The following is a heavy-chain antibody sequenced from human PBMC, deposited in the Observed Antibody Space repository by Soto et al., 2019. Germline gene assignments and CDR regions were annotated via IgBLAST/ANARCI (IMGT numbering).Heavy chain of an antibody. CDR1: RGTFSSYA. CDR2: IIPMFGTA. Sequence: GPPVKVSCKASRGTFSSYAISWVPRAPGNGLEWWGGIIPMFGTANYAQKFQGRVTITADESTSTAYMELSSLRSEDTAVYYCARGPTGDSIVVVTAILGSFDIWGQGTMVTVSS. J-gene: IGHJ3*02. D-gene: IGHD2-21*02. V-gene: IGHV1-69*01. CDR3: ARGPTGDSIVVVTAILGSFDI.